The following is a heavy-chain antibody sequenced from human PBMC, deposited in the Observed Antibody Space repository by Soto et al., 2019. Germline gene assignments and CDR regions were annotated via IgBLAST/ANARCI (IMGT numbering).Heavy chain of an antibody. CDR3: SRGSTYYGFLT. V-gene: IGHV4-30-4*01. D-gene: IGHD3-10*01. CDR2: IYYIGTT. J-gene: IGHJ5*02. Sequence: QVQVQESGPGLVEPSQTLSLTCTVSGDSMGSGDYYWTWIRQPPGKGLEWIGYIYYIGTTFYSPSLESRVNISIDTSKNHFSLRLTSVTAADTAVYYCSRGSTYYGFLTWGQGTLVTVSS. CDR1: GDSMGSGDYY.